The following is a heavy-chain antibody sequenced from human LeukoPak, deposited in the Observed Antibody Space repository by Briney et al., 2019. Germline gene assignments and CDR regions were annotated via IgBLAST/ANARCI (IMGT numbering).Heavy chain of an antibody. CDR3: VRVRRITVFGVVIEGFADY. J-gene: IGHJ4*02. D-gene: IGHD3-3*01. CDR1: GYTFTSYG. Sequence: SVKVSCKASGYTFTSYGISWVRQAPGQGLEWMGWISAYNGNTNYAQKLQGRVTMTTDTSTSTAYMELRSLRSDDTAVYYCVRVRRITVFGVVIEGFADYWGQGTLVTVSS. CDR2: ISAYNGNT. V-gene: IGHV1-18*01.